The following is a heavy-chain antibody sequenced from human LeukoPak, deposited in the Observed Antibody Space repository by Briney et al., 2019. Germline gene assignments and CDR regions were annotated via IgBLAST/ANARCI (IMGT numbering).Heavy chain of an antibody. CDR1: GFTFSSYG. Sequence: GGSLRLSCTASGFTFSSYGMHWVRQVPGKGLEWVGVIWSDISKQNYADSVKGRFTTSRDNSKNTLYLQMNSLRAEDTAVYYCAKDRSSSWSSDPGYYHYMDVWGKGTTVTVSS. D-gene: IGHD6-13*01. J-gene: IGHJ6*03. CDR3: AKDRSSSWSSDPGYYHYMDV. CDR2: IWSDISKQ. V-gene: IGHV3-33*03.